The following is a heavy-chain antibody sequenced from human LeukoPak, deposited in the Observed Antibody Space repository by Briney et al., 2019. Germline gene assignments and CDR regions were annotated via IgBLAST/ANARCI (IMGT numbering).Heavy chain of an antibody. J-gene: IGHJ2*01. D-gene: IGHD2-15*01. Sequence: PSKTLSLTCTVSGGSISSYYWSWIRQPAGKGLEWIGRIYTSGSTNYNPSLKSRVTMSRDTSKNQFSLQLTSVTAADTAVYYCARDRLPYWYFDLRGRGTLVTVSS. V-gene: IGHV4-4*07. CDR3: ARDRLPYWYFDL. CDR2: IYTSGST. CDR1: GGSISSYY.